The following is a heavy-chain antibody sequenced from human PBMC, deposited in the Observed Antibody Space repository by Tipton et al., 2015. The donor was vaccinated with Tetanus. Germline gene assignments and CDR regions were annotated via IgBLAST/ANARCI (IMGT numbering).Heavy chain of an antibody. CDR3: ARVPFAYDR. CDR1: GGSLNNYY. CDR2: IDHSGNT. V-gene: IGHV4-34*01. J-gene: IGHJ5*02. Sequence: TLSLTCAVDGGSLNNYYWAWFRQPPGKGLEWIGEIDHSGNTRYNPSLKSRLTISVDTSKDQFSLKLSSVVAADTAVYYCARVPFAYDRWGQGALVTVSS.